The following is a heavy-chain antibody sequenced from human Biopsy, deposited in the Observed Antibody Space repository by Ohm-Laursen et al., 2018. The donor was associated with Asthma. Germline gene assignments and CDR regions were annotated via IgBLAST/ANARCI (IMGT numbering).Heavy chain of an antibody. CDR2: LIPVLGKA. V-gene: IGHV1-69*10. CDR1: GDSLGSFLNYA. CDR3: ARGGGAHFQH. J-gene: IGHJ1*01. D-gene: IGHD2-21*01. Sequence: GASVKVSCKASGDSLGSFLNYAISWVRQAPRQGLEWMGGLIPVLGKADYAPMFEGRVTITADESTSTAYMELSSLRSEDTAVYYCARGGGAHFQHWGQGTLVTVSS.